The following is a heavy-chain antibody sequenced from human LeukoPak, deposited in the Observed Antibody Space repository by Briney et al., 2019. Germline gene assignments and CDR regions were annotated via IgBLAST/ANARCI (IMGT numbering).Heavy chain of an antibody. Sequence: GGSLRLSCAASGFTVRDFWMAWFRQAQGKGLEWVAHIKEDGTTKYYADSVRGRFTIFKDDDRNSLSLQMNSLRVEDTAVYYCVRGGWELDYWGQGALVTV. CDR1: GFTVRDFW. CDR2: IKEDGTTK. J-gene: IGHJ4*02. D-gene: IGHD4-23*01. V-gene: IGHV3-7*03. CDR3: VRGGWELDY.